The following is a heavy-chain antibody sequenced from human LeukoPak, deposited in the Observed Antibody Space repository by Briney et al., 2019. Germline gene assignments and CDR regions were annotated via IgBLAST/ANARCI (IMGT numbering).Heavy chain of an antibody. V-gene: IGHV3-23*01. CDR1: GFTFSSYA. CDR3: AKGYCSGGSCLDY. Sequence: PGGSLRLSCAASGFTFSSYAMSWVRQAPGKGLEWVSAISGSGGSTYYADSVKGRFTISRDNSKNTLYLQMNSLRAEDTAVYHCAKGYCSGGSCLDYWGQGTLVTVSS. D-gene: IGHD2-15*01. CDR2: ISGSGGST. J-gene: IGHJ4*02.